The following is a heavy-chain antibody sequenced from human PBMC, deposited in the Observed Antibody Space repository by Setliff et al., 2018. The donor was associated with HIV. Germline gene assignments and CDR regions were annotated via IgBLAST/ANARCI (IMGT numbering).Heavy chain of an antibody. CDR3: ARDRVFRTTRAFDY. V-gene: IGHV1-18*01. D-gene: IGHD2-21*01. J-gene: IGHJ4*02. Sequence: ASVKVSCKASGYILGSNDISWVRQAPGQGLEWMGWISVGNLNTNYAEKFQGRVTMTVDTSTNTAYMEVRSLTSDDTATYYCARDRVFRTTRAFDYWGQGTLVTVSS. CDR2: ISVGNLNT. CDR1: GYILGSND.